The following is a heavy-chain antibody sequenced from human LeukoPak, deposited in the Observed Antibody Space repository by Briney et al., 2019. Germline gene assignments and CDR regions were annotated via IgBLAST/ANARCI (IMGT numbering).Heavy chain of an antibody. J-gene: IGHJ5*02. CDR3: ARDGSSWYGWFDP. D-gene: IGHD6-13*01. Sequence: PSETLSLTCTVSGGPISSYYWSWIRQPPGKGLEWIGYIYYSGSTNYNPSLKSRVTISVDTSKNQFSLKLSSVTAADTAVYYCARDGSSWYGWFDPWGQGTLVTVSS. CDR1: GGPISSYY. CDR2: IYYSGST. V-gene: IGHV4-59*01.